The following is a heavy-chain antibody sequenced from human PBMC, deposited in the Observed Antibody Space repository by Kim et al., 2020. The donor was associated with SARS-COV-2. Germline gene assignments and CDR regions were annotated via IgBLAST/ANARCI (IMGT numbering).Heavy chain of an antibody. J-gene: IGHJ3*02. CDR2: ISYDGSNK. V-gene: IGHV3-30*04. CDR3: ARDMIGELYSYGYLDAFEI. Sequence: GGSLRLSCAASGFTFSSYAMHWVRQAPGKGLEWVAVISYDGSNKYYADSVKGRFTISRDNSKNTLYLQMNSLRAEDTAVYYCARDMIGELYSYGYLDAFEIWGQGTMVTVSS. CDR1: GFTFSSYA. D-gene: IGHD5-18*01.